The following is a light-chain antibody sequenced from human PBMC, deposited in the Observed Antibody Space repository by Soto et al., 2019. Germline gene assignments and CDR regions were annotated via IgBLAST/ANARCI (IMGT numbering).Light chain of an antibody. CDR1: QNIHNN. V-gene: IGKV1-39*01. J-gene: IGKJ4*01. CDR3: QQSYNNPLT. CDR2: AAS. Sequence: DIQITQSPSSLCAYLGDRITITCRASQNIHNNLNWYQQAPGKAPKILIYAASSLQFGVPSRFSGMGSGTHFIFPISSLQPGDVETDFCQQSYNNPLTFGGGTKVDIK.